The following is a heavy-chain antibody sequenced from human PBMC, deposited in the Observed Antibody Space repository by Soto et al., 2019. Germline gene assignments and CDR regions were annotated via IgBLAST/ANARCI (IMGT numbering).Heavy chain of an antibody. Sequence: PSETLSLTCTVSGGSISSSSYYWGWIRQPPGKGLEWIGSIYYSGSTYYNPSLKSRVTISVDTSKNQFSLKLSSVTAADTAVYYCARHDHGASGGRWCGELFGRGWFDPWGGRTLVTVSS. CDR1: GGSISSSSYY. V-gene: IGHV4-39*01. CDR3: ARHDHGASGGRWCGELFGRGWFDP. J-gene: IGHJ5*02. CDR2: IYYSGST. D-gene: IGHD3-10*01.